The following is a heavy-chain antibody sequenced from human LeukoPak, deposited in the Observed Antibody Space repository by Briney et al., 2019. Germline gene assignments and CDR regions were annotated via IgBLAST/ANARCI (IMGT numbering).Heavy chain of an antibody. Sequence: PSETLSLTCAVYGGSFSGYYWSWIRQPPGKGLEWIGSIYYSGSTYYNPSLKSRVTISVDTSKNQFSLKLSSVTAADTAVYYCARHRAYSYNKYFQHWGQGTLVTVSS. J-gene: IGHJ1*01. V-gene: IGHV4-34*01. D-gene: IGHD5-18*01. CDR3: ARHRAYSYNKYFQH. CDR1: GGSFSGYY. CDR2: IYYSGST.